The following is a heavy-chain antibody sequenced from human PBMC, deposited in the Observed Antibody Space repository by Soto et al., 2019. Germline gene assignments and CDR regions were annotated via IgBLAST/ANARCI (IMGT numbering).Heavy chain of an antibody. D-gene: IGHD6-19*01. CDR3: ARDMYSSDYFVKWFEP. Sequence: PGGSLRLSCAASGFTFSSYWMHWVRQAPGKGLVWVSLITSDGSSTSYADSVKGRVTVSRDNSKNSLYLQLNSLSGEDTAMYYCARDMYSSDYFVKWFEPWGQGTLVTVSS. V-gene: IGHV3-74*01. CDR1: GFTFSSYW. J-gene: IGHJ5*02. CDR2: ITSDGSST.